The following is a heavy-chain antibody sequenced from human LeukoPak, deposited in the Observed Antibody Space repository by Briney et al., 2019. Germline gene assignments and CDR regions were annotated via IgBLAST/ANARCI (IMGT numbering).Heavy chain of an antibody. CDR1: GFTFSSYS. CDR3: AVNGGTPDH. Sequence: SGGSLRLSCAASGFTFSSYSMNWVRQAPGKGLQWVANIKTDGSEIHYVDSVKGRFTISRDNAENSLYLQMNSLRAEDTAVYYCAVNGGTPDHWGQGTLVTVSS. V-gene: IGHV3-7*02. CDR2: IKTDGSEI. J-gene: IGHJ4*02. D-gene: IGHD4-23*01.